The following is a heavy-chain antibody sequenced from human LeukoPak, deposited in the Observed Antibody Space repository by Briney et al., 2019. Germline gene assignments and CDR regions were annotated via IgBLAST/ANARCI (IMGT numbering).Heavy chain of an antibody. V-gene: IGHV3-30*04. D-gene: IGHD7-27*01. Sequence: GGSLRLSCTTSGFTFNNYPMHWVRQAPGKGLEWVATMSHDGSDENYADYVKGRFIISRDNSMKSLFLQMNSLIIDDTAVYYCAREGLGFDYWGQGTLVTVSS. CDR1: GFTFNNYP. CDR3: AREGLGFDY. J-gene: IGHJ4*02. CDR2: MSHDGSDE.